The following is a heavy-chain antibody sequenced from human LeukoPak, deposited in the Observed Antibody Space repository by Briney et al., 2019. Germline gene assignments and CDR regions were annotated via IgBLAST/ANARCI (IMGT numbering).Heavy chain of an antibody. J-gene: IGHJ3*02. CDR2: IYYSGST. Sequence: PSETLSLTCTVSGDSISSSSYYWGWIRQPPGKELEWIGSIYYSGSTYYNPSLNSRVTISVDTSKNQFSLKLSSVTAADTAVYYCARDYLGGNPDAFDIWGQGTMVTVSS. D-gene: IGHD4-23*01. CDR3: ARDYLGGNPDAFDI. CDR1: GDSISSSSYY. V-gene: IGHV4-39*07.